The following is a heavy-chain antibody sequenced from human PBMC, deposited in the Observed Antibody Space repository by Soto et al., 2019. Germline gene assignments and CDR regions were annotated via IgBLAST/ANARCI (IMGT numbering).Heavy chain of an antibody. CDR3: ARARYARGYSGYDGLDY. CDR2: IIPIFGTA. CDR1: GGPFSSYA. J-gene: IGHJ4*02. V-gene: IGHV1-69*13. D-gene: IGHD5-12*01. Sequence: SVKVSCQASGGPFSSYAISWVRQAPGQGLEWMGGIIPIFGTANYAQKFQGGVTITADESTSTAYMELSSLRSEDTAVYYCARARYARGYSGYDGLDYWGQGTLVTVSS.